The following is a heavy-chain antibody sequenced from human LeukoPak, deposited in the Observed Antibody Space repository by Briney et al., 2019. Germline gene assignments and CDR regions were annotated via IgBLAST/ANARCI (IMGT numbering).Heavy chain of an antibody. CDR3: AKALSNNWFDS. Sequence: GSLRLSCAASGFTFSSYSMNWVRQAPGKGLEWVSGISDSGIFTYYADSVKGRFTISRDNFKNTLFLQMNSLRAEDTAVYYCAKALSNNWFDSWGQGTLVTFSS. CDR1: GFTFSSYS. D-gene: IGHD3-3*02. V-gene: IGHV3-23*01. CDR2: ISDSGIFT. J-gene: IGHJ5*01.